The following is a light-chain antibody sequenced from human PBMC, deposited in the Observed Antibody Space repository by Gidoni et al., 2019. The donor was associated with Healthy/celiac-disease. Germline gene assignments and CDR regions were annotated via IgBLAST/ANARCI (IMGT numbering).Light chain of an antibody. Sequence: QSALTQPASVSGSPGQSITISCTGTSSDVGGYNYVSWYQQHPGKAPKLMIYDVSNRPSGVSNRFSGSKSGNTASLTISGLQAEDEADYCCSSYTSSSTRDVFGTGTKVTVL. CDR3: SSYTSSSTRDV. J-gene: IGLJ1*01. CDR1: SSDVGGYNY. V-gene: IGLV2-14*03. CDR2: DVS.